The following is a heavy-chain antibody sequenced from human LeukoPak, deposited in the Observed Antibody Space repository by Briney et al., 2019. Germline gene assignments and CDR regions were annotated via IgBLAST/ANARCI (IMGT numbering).Heavy chain of an antibody. CDR2: INSDGSTT. Sequence: GGSLRLSCVASGFTFSSYWMHWVRQAPGEGLVWVSRINSDGSTTTYADSVKGRFTISRDNSKNTLYLQMNSLRAEDTAVYYCARGPRRTMTFDYWGQGTLVTVSS. J-gene: IGHJ4*02. V-gene: IGHV3-74*01. CDR3: ARGPRRTMTFDY. D-gene: IGHD3-22*01. CDR1: GFTFSSYW.